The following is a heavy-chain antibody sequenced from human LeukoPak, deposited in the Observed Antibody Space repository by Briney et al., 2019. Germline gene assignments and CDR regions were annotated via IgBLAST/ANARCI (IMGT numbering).Heavy chain of an antibody. CDR2: INPNSGGT. CDR1: GYTFTGYY. D-gene: IGHD4-23*01. V-gene: IGHV1-2*02. Sequence: VKVSCKASGYTFTGYYIHWVRQAPGQGLEWMAWINPNSGGTNYAQKFQGRVTLTRDTSISTAYMELSSLRSDDTALYYCARRKDGGNSGAFDPWGQGTLVTVSS. J-gene: IGHJ5*02. CDR3: ARRKDGGNSGAFDP.